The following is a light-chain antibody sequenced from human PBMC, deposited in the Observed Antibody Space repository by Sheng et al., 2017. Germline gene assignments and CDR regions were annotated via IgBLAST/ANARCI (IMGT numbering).Light chain of an antibody. V-gene: IGKV4-1*01. J-gene: IGKJ4*01. CDR1: KSH. CDR3: HSSLT. CDR2: WAS. Sequence: LMTHVSRLPRLCLWAERADHQLLDKSHLTWYQQKPGQPRELLIYWASTRESGVPDRFSGSGSGTDFTLTISSLQAEDVAVYYCHSSLTFGGGTKVEIK.